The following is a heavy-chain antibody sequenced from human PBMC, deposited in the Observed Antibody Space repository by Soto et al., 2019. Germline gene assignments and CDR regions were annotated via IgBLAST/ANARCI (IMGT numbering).Heavy chain of an antibody. V-gene: IGHV3-15*01. Sequence: GVPLGHSNAASGFTFINACVSRVRQTPGKGLEWVGRIKSKTDGGTTDYAAPVKGRFTISRDDSKNTLYLQMNSLKTEDTAVYYCTTDPIVVVVAATFLDYWGQGTLVTVSP. D-gene: IGHD2-15*01. CDR1: GFTFINAC. CDR2: IKSKTDGGTT. CDR3: TTDPIVVVVAATFLDY. J-gene: IGHJ4*02.